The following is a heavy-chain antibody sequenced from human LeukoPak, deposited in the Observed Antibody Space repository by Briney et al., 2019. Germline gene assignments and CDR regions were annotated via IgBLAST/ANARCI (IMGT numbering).Heavy chain of an antibody. CDR3: ARGPGYCTGGNCYPAY. J-gene: IGHJ4*02. Sequence: GGSLRLSCAASGFTVSSNYMSWVRQAPGKGLEWVSAIYSGGSTYYADSVKGRFTISRDNSKNTLFLQMNSLRAEDTAVYYCARGPGYCTGGNCYPAYWGQGTPVTVSS. D-gene: IGHD2-15*01. CDR1: GFTVSSNY. V-gene: IGHV3-53*01. CDR2: IYSGGST.